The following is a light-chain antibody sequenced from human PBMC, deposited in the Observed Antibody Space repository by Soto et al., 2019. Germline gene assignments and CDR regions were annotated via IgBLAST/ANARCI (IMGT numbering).Light chain of an antibody. V-gene: IGKV1-5*03. CDR1: QSIGSW. CDR3: QQYHDFQYT. CDR2: KAT. J-gene: IGKJ2*01. Sequence: DIQMTQSPSTLSASVGDGVTITCRASQSIGSWLAWYQQKPGKAPKLLIYKATNLQSGVPSRFSGSGSGTDFSLTISSLQPVDSATYYCQQYHDFQYTFGQGTKLEI.